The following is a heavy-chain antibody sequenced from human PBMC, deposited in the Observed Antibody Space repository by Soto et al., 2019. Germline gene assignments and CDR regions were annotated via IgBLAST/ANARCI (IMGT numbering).Heavy chain of an antibody. CDR1: GFTFGNYF. V-gene: IGHV3-23*04. CDR3: AIYQQRSWDF. J-gene: IGHJ4*02. D-gene: IGHD3-10*01. Sequence: EVQLVESGGGLVQPGGSLRLSCAASGFTFGNYFMIWVRQAPGKGLEWVSSISGDGTETHLADSVKGRFTVSRDNSKNTLYMQMNSLRVEDTAIYYCAIYQQRSWDFWGQGTLVTVSS. CDR2: ISGDGTET.